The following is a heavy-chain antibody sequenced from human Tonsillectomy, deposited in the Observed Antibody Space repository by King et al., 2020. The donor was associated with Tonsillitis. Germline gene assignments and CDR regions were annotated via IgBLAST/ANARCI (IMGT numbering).Heavy chain of an antibody. CDR2: ISYDGSDK. V-gene: IGHV3-30*04. CDR1: GFPFSAYS. J-gene: IGHJ3*01. Sequence: VQLVQSGGGVVQPGRSLRLSCTASGFPFSAYSLHWVRQAPGKGLEWVTLISYDGSDKKYADSVKGRFTISRDNSKDTLYLQMTSLRPEDTAVYYCARVRDDAFDDWGHGTVVTVSS. CDR3: ARVRDDAFDD.